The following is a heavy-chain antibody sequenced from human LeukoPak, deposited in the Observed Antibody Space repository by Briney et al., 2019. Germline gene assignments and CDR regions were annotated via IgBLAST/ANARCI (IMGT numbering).Heavy chain of an antibody. J-gene: IGHJ4*02. CDR1: GGSISSYY. CDR3: ARDNAYYDTSLGY. D-gene: IGHD3-22*01. CDR2: IYISGSGST. Sequence: SETLSLTCTVSGGSISSYYWSWIRQPAGKGLEWIGRIYISGSGSTNYNPSLKSRVTMSVDTSKNQFSLKLSSVAAADTAVYYCARDNAYYDTSLGYWGQGTLVTVSS. V-gene: IGHV4-4*07.